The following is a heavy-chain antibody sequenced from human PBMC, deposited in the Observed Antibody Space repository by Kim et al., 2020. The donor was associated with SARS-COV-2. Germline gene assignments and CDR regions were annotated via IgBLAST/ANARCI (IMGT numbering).Heavy chain of an antibody. CDR1: GGSIRRYY. J-gene: IGHJ4*02. CDR3: VRLGCSATSCPPFDY. Sequence: SETLSLTCSVFGGSIRRYYWRRIRQSPGKGLDWIGHLYYSGSTNYNPSLKSRDTISLDTSKNHFSLKLKFVTAADPTMYYCVRLGCSATSCPPFDYWGQG. D-gene: IGHD2-2*01. V-gene: IGHV4-59*08. CDR2: LYYSGST.